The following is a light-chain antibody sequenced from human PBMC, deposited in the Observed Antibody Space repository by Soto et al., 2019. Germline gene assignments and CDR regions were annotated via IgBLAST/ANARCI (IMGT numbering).Light chain of an antibody. J-gene: IGKJ1*01. Sequence: ILLTQSPSTLSASVGDRAPITCRASQGIDTSLAWYQQKPGKAPKLLIYDASSLESGVPSRFSGSGSGTEFTLNISSLQPDDFAIYYCQQYNSYSWRFAQGPKV. CDR2: DAS. CDR3: QQYNSYSWR. V-gene: IGKV1-5*01. CDR1: QGIDTS.